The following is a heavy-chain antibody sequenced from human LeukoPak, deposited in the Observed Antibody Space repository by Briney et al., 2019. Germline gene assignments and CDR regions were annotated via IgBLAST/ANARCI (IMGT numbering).Heavy chain of an antibody. CDR3: AREVAAAGQTNWFDP. D-gene: IGHD6-13*01. CDR1: GGSISSGDYY. J-gene: IGHJ5*02. Sequence: SETLSLTCTVSGGSISSGDYYWSWISQPPGKGLEWIGYIYYSGSTYYNPSLKSRVTISVDTSKNQFSLKLSSVTAADTAVYYCAREVAAAGQTNWFDPWGQGTLVTVSS. V-gene: IGHV4-30-4*01. CDR2: IYYSGST.